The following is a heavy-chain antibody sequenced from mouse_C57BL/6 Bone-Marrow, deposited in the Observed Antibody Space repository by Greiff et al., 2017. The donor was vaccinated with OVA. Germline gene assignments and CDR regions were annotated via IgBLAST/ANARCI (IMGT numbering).Heavy chain of an antibody. CDR2: IDPSDSYT. CDR1: GYTFTSYW. CDR3: ASFDYDQYFDV. D-gene: IGHD2-4*01. V-gene: IGHV1-69*01. J-gene: IGHJ1*03. Sequence: QVQLKQPGAELVMPGASVKLSCKASGYTFTSYWMHWVKQRPGQGLEWIGEIDPSDSYTNYNQKFKGKSTLTVDKSSSTAYMQLSSLTSEDSAVYYCASFDYDQYFDVWGTGTTVTVSS.